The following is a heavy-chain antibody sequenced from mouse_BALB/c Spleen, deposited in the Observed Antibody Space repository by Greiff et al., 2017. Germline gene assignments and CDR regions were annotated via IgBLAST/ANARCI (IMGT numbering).Heavy chain of an antibody. Sequence: VQLQESGPGLVAPSQSLSITCTVSGFSLTSYGVHWVRQPPGKGLEWLGVIWAGGSTNYNSALMSRLSISKDNSKSQVFLKMNSLQTDDTAMYYCARGGVVDYYAMDYWGQGTSVTVSS. J-gene: IGHJ4*01. CDR3: ARGGVVDYYAMDY. D-gene: IGHD1-1*01. CDR2: IWAGGST. V-gene: IGHV2-9*02. CDR1: GFSLTSYG.